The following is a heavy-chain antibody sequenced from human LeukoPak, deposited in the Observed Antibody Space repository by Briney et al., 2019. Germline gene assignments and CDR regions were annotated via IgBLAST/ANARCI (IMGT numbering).Heavy chain of an antibody. Sequence: PSETLSLTCTVSGGSISSSSYYRGWIRQPPGEGLEWIGSIYYSGSTYYNPSLKSRVTISVDTSKNQFSLKLSSVTAADTAVYYCARVPTFWSGYSAPYFDYWGQGTLVTVSS. CDR1: GGSISSSSYY. J-gene: IGHJ4*02. CDR2: IYYSGST. D-gene: IGHD3-3*01. V-gene: IGHV4-39*07. CDR3: ARVPTFWSGYSAPYFDY.